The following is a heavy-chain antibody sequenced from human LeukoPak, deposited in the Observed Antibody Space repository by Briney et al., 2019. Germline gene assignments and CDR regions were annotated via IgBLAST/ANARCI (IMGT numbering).Heavy chain of an antibody. J-gene: IGHJ5*02. CDR3: AREEEYNWNIRVFDP. CDR1: GYPFTSYG. Sequence: ASDNVLHKASGYPFTSYGIRGVPQASGQGLEGMGWNSAYNGNTNYAQKLQGRATMTTDPSTSTAYMELRSLRSDDTAVYYCAREEEYNWNIRVFDPWGQGTLVTVSS. CDR2: NSAYNGNT. V-gene: IGHV1-18*01. D-gene: IGHD1/OR15-1a*01.